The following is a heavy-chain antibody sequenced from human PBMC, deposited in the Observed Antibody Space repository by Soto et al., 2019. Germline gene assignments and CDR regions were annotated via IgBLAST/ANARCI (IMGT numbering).Heavy chain of an antibody. CDR1: GYPFSNYL. D-gene: IGHD1-26*01. CDR2: INNDNGNT. J-gene: IGHJ4*02. CDR3: ARLSSGSGVY. Sequence: QVQLVQSGAEVKKPGAAVAVSCMASGYPFSNYLMHWVRQAPGQRLEWMGWINNDNGNTKSSQKFQARVAISRDTSASTDYMELTSVKSENTAVYYWARLSSGSGVYWGKGTLLTLSS. V-gene: IGHV1-3*04.